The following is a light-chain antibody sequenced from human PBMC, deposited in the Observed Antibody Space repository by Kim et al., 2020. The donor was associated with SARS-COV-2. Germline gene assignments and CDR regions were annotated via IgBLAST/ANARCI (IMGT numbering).Light chain of an antibody. CDR2: EVT. CDR1: PSDVGGYNY. Sequence: GHSGSLSLTRNPSDVGGYNYVAWYQQPPGKAPILMIYEVTSRPSGVPDRFSGSKSGNTASLTVSGLQAEDEADYYCSSYAGSHNLVFGGGTQLTVL. CDR3: SSYAGSHNLV. V-gene: IGLV2-8*01. J-gene: IGLJ2*01.